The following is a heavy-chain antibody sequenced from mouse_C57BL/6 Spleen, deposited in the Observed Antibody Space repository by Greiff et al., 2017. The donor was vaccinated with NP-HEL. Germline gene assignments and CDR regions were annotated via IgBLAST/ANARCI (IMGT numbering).Heavy chain of an antibody. D-gene: IGHD2-3*01. V-gene: IGHV1-26*01. CDR2: INPNNGGT. CDR1: GYTFTDYY. CDR3: ASGWLLHWYFDV. J-gene: IGHJ1*03. Sequence: EVQLQQSGPELVKPGASVKISCKASGYTFTDYYMNWVKQSHGKSLEWIGDINPNNGGTSYNQKFKGKATLTVDKSSSTAYMELRSLTSEDSAVYYCASGWLLHWYFDVWGTGTTVTVSS.